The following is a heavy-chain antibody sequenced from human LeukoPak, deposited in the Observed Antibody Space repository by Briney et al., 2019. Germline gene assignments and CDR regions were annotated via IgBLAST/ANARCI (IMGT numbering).Heavy chain of an antibody. CDR1: GFTFDDYG. CDR3: ARDGGTWIQLWGTFDY. Sequence: PGGSLRLSCAASGFTFDDYGMSWVRQAPGKGLEWVSGINWNGGSTGYADSVKGRFTISRDNAKNSLYLQMNSLRAEDTALYYCARDGGTWIQLWGTFDYWGQGTLVTVSS. V-gene: IGHV3-20*04. CDR2: INWNGGST. D-gene: IGHD5-18*01. J-gene: IGHJ4*02.